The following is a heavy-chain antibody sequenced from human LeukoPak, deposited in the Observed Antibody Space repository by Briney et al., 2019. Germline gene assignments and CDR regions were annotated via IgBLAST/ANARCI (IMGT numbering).Heavy chain of an antibody. Sequence: PGGSLRLSCAASGFTFSSYAMSWVRQAPGKGLEWVSAISGSGGSTYYADSVKGRFTISRDNSKNTLYLQMNSLRAEDTAVYYCAKDRYPVATIHPYYYYGMDVWGQGTTVTVSS. V-gene: IGHV3-23*01. CDR1: GFTFSSYA. D-gene: IGHD5-12*01. CDR2: ISGSGGST. CDR3: AKDRYPVATIHPYYYYGMDV. J-gene: IGHJ6*02.